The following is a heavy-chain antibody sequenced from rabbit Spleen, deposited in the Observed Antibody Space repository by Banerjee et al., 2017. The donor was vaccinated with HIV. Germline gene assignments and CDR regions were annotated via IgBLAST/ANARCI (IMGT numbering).Heavy chain of an antibody. CDR2: MNTETGKG. CDR3: ARDLTAVIGWNFNL. CDR1: GVSFSSSSY. J-gene: IGHJ4*01. V-gene: IGHV1S40*01. Sequence: QSLEESGGDLVKPGASLTLTCTASGVSFSSSSYMCWVRQAPGKGLEWIACMNTETGKGVYANWAKGRFAISKAPTTTVTLQMTSLAAADTATYFCARDLTAVIGWNFNLWGPGTLVTVS. D-gene: IGHD1-1*01.